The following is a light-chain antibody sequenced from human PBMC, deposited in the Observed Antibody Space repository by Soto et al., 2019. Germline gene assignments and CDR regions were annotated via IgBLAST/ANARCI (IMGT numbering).Light chain of an antibody. J-gene: IGKJ4*01. CDR2: DAS. CDR3: HQYDNAPLT. CDR1: HRISNF. V-gene: IGKV1-33*01. Sequence: DIQLTQSPSSLSASVGDRVTITCRASHRISNFLHWYQQKSGKAPKLLIYDASNLETGVPSRFSGSHSGTDFTLTISSLQPEDVAAYYCHQYDNAPLTFGGGTKVEI.